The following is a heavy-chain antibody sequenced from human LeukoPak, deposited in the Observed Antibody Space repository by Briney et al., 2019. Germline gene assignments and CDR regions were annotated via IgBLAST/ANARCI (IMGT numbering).Heavy chain of an antibody. J-gene: IGHJ4*02. Sequence: GASVKVSCKASGGTFSSYAISWVRQAPGQGLEWMGRIIPILGIANYAQKFQGRVTITADKSTSTAYMELSSLRSEDTAVYYCKGDYYDSSGYCGLDYWGQGTLVTVSS. D-gene: IGHD3-22*01. CDR1: GGTFSSYA. CDR3: KGDYYDSSGYCGLDY. V-gene: IGHV1-69*04. CDR2: IIPILGIA.